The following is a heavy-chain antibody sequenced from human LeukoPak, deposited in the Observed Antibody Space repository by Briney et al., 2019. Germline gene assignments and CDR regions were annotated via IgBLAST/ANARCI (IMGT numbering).Heavy chain of an antibody. V-gene: IGHV3-21*01. CDR2: ISSSSSYI. J-gene: IGHJ3*02. CDR1: GFTFSSYS. D-gene: IGHD4-17*01. CDR3: ARDYGVRAFDI. Sequence: GGSLRLSCAASGFTFSSYSMNWVRQAPGKGLEWVSSISSSSSYIYYADSAKGRFTISRDNAKNSLYLQMNSLRAEDTAVYYCARDYGVRAFDIWGQGTMVTVSS.